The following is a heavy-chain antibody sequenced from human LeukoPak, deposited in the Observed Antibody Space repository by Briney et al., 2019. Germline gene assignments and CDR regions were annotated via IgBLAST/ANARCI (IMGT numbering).Heavy chain of an antibody. V-gene: IGHV1-2*02. J-gene: IGHJ3*02. Sequence: ASVKVSCKASGYTFTGYYMHWVRQAPGQGLEWMGWINPNSGGTNYAQKFQGRVTMTRDTSISTAYMELSRLRSDDTAVYYCASPHFSLSLDNYGSGQNAFDIWGQGTMVTVSS. CDR1: GYTFTGYY. CDR3: ASPHFSLSLDNYGSGQNAFDI. CDR2: INPNSGGT. D-gene: IGHD3-10*01.